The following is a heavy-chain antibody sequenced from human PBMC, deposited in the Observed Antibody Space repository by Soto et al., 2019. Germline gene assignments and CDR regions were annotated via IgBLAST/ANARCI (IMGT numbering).Heavy chain of an antibody. CDR3: ATSLWPPERLFDP. CDR2: IQPDSGNT. Sequence: APVEVSCRASGYTFADYELNWVRQATGQGLEWMGWIQPDSGNTDYAQRFRGRITMTRNTSMSVVYMELDKLTSEDMAVYYGATSLWPPERLFDPWYHGTLVTISS. V-gene: IGHV1-8*01. J-gene: IGHJ5*02. D-gene: IGHD2-21*01. CDR1: GYTFADYE.